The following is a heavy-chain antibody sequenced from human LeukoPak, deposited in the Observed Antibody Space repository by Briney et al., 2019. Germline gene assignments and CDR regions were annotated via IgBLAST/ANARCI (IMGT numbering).Heavy chain of an antibody. CDR3: AKGTAAGLDY. CDR2: ISYDGSNK. CDR1: GFTFSSYA. J-gene: IGHJ4*02. D-gene: IGHD6-13*01. Sequence: GGSLRLSCAASGFTFSSYAMHWVRQAPGKGLEWVAVISYDGSNKYYADSVKGRFTISRDNSKNTLYLQMNSLRAEDTAVYYCAKGTAAGLDYWGQGTLVTVSS. V-gene: IGHV3-30-3*01.